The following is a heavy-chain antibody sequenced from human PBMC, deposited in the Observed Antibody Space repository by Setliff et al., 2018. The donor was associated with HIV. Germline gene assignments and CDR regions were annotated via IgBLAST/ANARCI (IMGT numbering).Heavy chain of an antibody. D-gene: IGHD7-27*01. CDR2: INPNSGGT. J-gene: IGHJ4*02. V-gene: IGHV1-2*02. CDR3: ARQFSNSFDS. Sequence: GASVKVSCKATEYMILAYHMHWVRQAPGQGLEWMGWINPNSGGTNYAQKFQGRVTMTRDTSINAAYLDLSGLTSDDTAIYYCARQFSNSFDSWGQGTLVTVSS. CDR1: EYMILAYH.